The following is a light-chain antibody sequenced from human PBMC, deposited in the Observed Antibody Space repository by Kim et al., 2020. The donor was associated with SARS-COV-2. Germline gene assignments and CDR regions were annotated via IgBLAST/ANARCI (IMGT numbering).Light chain of an antibody. CDR1: KVGDKY. CDR2: QDA. Sequence: SYELTQPPSVSVSPGQTASITCSGDKVGDKYTCWYQQKPGQFPVLVIYQDAKRRSGIPERFSGSNSGDTATLTISETQTVDEADYYCQAWDNSVTPVVFGGGTQLTVL. CDR3: QAWDNSVTPVV. V-gene: IGLV3-1*01. J-gene: IGLJ2*01.